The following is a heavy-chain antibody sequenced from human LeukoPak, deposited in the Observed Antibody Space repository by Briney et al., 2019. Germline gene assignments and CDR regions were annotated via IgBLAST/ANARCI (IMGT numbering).Heavy chain of an antibody. CDR1: GFTFSSYS. J-gene: IGHJ5*02. CDR2: MSSSSSYI. CDR3: ARDKNQDHIVVVTAIFNWFDP. Sequence: GGSLRLSCTASGFTFSSYSMNWVRQARGKGLEWVSSMSSSSSYIYYAGSVKGRLTISRDNVKNSLYLQMNSLRAEDTAVYYCARDKNQDHIVVVTAIFNWFDPWGQGTLVTVSS. D-gene: IGHD2-21*02. V-gene: IGHV3-21*01.